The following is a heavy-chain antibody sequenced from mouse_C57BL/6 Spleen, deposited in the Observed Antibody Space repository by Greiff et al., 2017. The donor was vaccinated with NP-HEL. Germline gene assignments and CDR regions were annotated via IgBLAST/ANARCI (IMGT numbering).Heavy chain of an antibody. Sequence: VQLQQPGAELVKPGASVKMSCKASGYTFTSYWITWVKQRPGQGLEWIGDIYPGSGSTNYNEKFKSKATLTVDTSSSTAYMQLSSLTSEDSAVYYCARIYYGSRAGWFAYWGQGTLVTVSA. J-gene: IGHJ3*01. CDR2: IYPGSGST. CDR1: GYTFTSYW. CDR3: ARIYYGSRAGWFAY. D-gene: IGHD1-1*01. V-gene: IGHV1-55*01.